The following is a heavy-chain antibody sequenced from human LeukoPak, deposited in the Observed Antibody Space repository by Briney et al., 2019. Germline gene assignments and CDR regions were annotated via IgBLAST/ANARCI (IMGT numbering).Heavy chain of an antibody. CDR2: IYYSGST. CDR1: GGSISSYY. V-gene: IGHV4-59*08. J-gene: IGHJ5*02. Sequence: PSETLSLTCTVSGGSISSYYWSWIRQPPGKGLEWIGYIYYSGSTNYNPSLKSRVTISVDTSKNQFSLKLSSVTAAHTAVYYCARLLQFWFDPWGQGTLVTVSS. CDR3: ARLLQFWFDP.